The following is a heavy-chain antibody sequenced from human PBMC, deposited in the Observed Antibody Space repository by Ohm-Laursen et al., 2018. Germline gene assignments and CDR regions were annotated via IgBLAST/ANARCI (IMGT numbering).Heavy chain of an antibody. D-gene: IGHD6-13*01. Sequence: SVKVSCKASGGTFSSYAISWVRQAPGQGLEWMGWISAYNGNTNYAQKLQGRVTMTTDTSTSTAYMELGSLRSDDTAVYYCARAPGIATADIDYWGQGAPVTVPS. CDR2: ISAYNGNT. J-gene: IGHJ4*02. CDR1: GGTFSSYA. CDR3: ARAPGIATADIDY. V-gene: IGHV1-18*01.